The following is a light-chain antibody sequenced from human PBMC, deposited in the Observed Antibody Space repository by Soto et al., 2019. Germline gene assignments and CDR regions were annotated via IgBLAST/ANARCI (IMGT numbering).Light chain of an antibody. CDR1: QSVDTM. J-gene: IGKJ1*01. Sequence: VMTQSPGTLSVSPGERVTLSCRASQSVDTMLAWYQQKPGQAHRLLISDASTRATGVSARFSGSGSGTDFTLTISSLQSEDFAVYYCQQYQYWPPRTFGQGTKVEI. V-gene: IGKV3-15*01. CDR3: QQYQYWPPRT. CDR2: DAS.